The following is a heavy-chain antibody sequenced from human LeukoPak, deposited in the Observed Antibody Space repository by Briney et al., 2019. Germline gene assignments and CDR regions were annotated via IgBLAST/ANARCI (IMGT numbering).Heavy chain of an antibody. CDR3: AKDSPSAPVTSV. D-gene: IGHD4-17*01. CDR2: ISSSGGNT. J-gene: IGHJ4*02. V-gene: IGHV3-23*01. Sequence: GGSLRLSCAASGFTFSSYAMHWVRQAPGKGLEWVSTISSSGGNTYYVDSVKGRFTISRDNSKSTLYLQVNSLRAEDTAVYYCAKDSPSAPVTSVWGQGTLVTVSS. CDR1: GFTFSSYA.